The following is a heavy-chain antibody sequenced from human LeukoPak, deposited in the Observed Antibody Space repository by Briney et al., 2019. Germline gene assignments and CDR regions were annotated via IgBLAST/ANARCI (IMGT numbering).Heavy chain of an antibody. D-gene: IGHD3-3*01. J-gene: IGHJ5*02. V-gene: IGHV4-59*01. CDR2: IYYSGST. CDR1: GGSINSYY. Sequence: PSETLSLTCAVSGGSINSYYWSWIRQPPGKGLEWIGYIYYSGSTNYNPSLKSRVTISVDTSKNQFSLRLSSVTAADTAVYYCARQVRWIRNHPYNWFDPWGQGTLVTVSS. CDR3: ARQVRWIRNHPYNWFDP.